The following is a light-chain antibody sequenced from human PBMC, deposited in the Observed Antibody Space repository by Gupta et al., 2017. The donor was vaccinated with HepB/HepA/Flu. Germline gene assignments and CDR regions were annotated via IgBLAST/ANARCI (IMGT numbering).Light chain of an antibody. CDR1: QSVSNN. CDR3: QQYVNWPPT. V-gene: IGKV3-15*01. Sequence: EIVMTQSPATVSVSPGERVTLSCRASQSVSNNLAWYQQKPGQAPRLLMYRASTRATVIPARFSGSGSGTDFTLTISSLQSEDFAVYYCQQYVNWPPTFGRGTKVEIK. CDR2: RAS. J-gene: IGKJ4*01.